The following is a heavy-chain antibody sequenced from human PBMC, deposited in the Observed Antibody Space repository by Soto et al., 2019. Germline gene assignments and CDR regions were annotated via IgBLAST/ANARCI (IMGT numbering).Heavy chain of an antibody. V-gene: IGHV3-21*01. Sequence: EVQLVESGGGLVKPGGSLRLSCAASGFTFSSYSMNWVHQAPGKGLEWVSSISSSSSYIYYADSVKGRFTISRDNAKNSLYLQMNSLRAEDTAVYYCARDLYSSSARYFDYWGQGTLVTVSS. CDR1: GFTFSSYS. CDR2: ISSSSSYI. J-gene: IGHJ4*02. CDR3: ARDLYSSSARYFDY. D-gene: IGHD6-6*01.